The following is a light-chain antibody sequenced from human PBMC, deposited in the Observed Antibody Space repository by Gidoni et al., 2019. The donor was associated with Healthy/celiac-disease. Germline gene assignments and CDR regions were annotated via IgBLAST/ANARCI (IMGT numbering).Light chain of an antibody. CDR2: GAS. J-gene: IGKJ5*01. V-gene: IGKV3-20*01. CDR3: QQYGSHPIT. CDR1: QSVSSSY. Sequence: EIVLTQSPGTLSLSPGERATLSCRASQSVSSSYLAWYQQKPGQAPRLLIYGASSRATGIPDSFSGSGSGTDFTLTISRLEPEDFAVYYCQQYGSHPITFGQXTRLEIK.